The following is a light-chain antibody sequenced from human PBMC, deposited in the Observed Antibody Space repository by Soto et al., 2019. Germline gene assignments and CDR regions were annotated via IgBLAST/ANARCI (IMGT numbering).Light chain of an antibody. CDR1: QSVSSSY. Sequence: EIVLTQSPGTLSLSPGERATHSCRASQSVSSSYLAWYQQKPGQAPRLLIYGASSRATGIPDRFSGSGSGTDFTLTISRLEPEDFAVYYCQQYGSSPRGFTFGPGTKVDIK. J-gene: IGKJ3*01. CDR3: QQYGSSPRGFT. CDR2: GAS. V-gene: IGKV3-20*01.